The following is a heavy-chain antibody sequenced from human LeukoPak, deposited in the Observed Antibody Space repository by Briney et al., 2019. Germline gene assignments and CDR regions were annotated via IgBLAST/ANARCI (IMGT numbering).Heavy chain of an antibody. CDR2: IYFSGST. Sequence: SETLSLTCTVSGDSISNYHWSWIRQPPGKGLEWIGYIYFSGSTNYNPSLKSRVTISLDTFKNHLSLKLSSVTAADTAVYYCARTAYARFFDLWGRGTLVTVSS. D-gene: IGHD2-21*01. CDR3: ARTAYARFFDL. CDR1: GDSISNYH. V-gene: IGHV4-59*01. J-gene: IGHJ2*01.